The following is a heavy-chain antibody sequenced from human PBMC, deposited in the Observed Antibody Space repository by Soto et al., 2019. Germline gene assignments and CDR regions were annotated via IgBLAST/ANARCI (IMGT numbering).Heavy chain of an antibody. CDR2: IYYSGST. V-gene: IGHV4-59*12. Sequence: SETLSLTCTFSGGSISSYYWSWIRQPPGKGLEWIGYIYYSGSTNYNPSLKSRVTISVDTSKNQFSLELSSVTAADTAVYYCASIYDSSGYYYGNNWFDPWGQGTLVTVSS. D-gene: IGHD3-22*01. CDR3: ASIYDSSGYYYGNNWFDP. J-gene: IGHJ5*02. CDR1: GGSISSYY.